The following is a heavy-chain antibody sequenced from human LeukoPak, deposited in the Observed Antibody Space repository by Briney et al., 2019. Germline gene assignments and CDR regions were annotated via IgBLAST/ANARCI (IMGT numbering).Heavy chain of an antibody. Sequence: PSETLSLTCTVSGGSISSHYWSWIRQPPGKGLEWIGYIYYSGSTNYNPSLKGRVTISVDTSKNQFSLKLSSVTAADTAVYYCARGSWRYYDSSGYDYWGQGTLVTVSS. V-gene: IGHV4-59*11. CDR3: ARGSWRYYDSSGYDY. CDR1: GGSISSHY. D-gene: IGHD3-22*01. J-gene: IGHJ4*02. CDR2: IYYSGST.